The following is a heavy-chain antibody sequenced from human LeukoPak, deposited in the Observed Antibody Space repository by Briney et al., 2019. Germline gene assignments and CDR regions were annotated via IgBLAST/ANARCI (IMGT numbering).Heavy chain of an antibody. CDR2: MNPQSGNT. V-gene: IGHV1-8*03. D-gene: IGHD4-11*01. Sequence: ASVKVPYKASGYMFTNYDIIWVRQATGQGLEWMGWMNPQSGNTGYAQKFRGRVPITKDTSITTAYMELSSLRSEDTAVYYCARGPNYSNFGSAYYYYMTGWGEGTTATVSS. CDR1: GYMFTNYD. CDR3: ARGPNYSNFGSAYYYYMTG. J-gene: IGHJ6*03.